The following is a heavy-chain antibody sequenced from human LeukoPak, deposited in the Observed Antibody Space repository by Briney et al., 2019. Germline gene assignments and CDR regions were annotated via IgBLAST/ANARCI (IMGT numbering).Heavy chain of an antibody. V-gene: IGHV7-4-1*02. CDR1: GYTFTRYA. D-gene: IGHD2-21*01. CDR3: ASSPVEIAMAGH. J-gene: IGHJ4*02. CDR2: INTNIGNS. Sequence: ATVKVSCKASGYTFTRYAINWVRQAPGQGLEWMGWINTNIGNSTYAQGFTGRFVLSLDTSVSTAYLQITSLKAEDTAVYYCASSPVEIAMAGHWGQGTLVTVSS.